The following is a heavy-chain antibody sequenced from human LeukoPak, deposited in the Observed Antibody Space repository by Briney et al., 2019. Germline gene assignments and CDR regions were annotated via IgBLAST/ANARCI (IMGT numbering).Heavy chain of an antibody. J-gene: IGHJ4*02. CDR1: GFSFNNYA. Sequence: PGGSLRLSCAASGFSFNNYALSWVRQAPGKGLEWVSYISSRENTIYYADSVKGRFTISRDSAKNSLYLQMNSLRADDTAAYYCARVPRYGSGSYYSLDHWGQGTLVTVSS. V-gene: IGHV3-11*01. CDR2: ISSRENTI. CDR3: ARVPRYGSGSYYSLDH. D-gene: IGHD3-10*01.